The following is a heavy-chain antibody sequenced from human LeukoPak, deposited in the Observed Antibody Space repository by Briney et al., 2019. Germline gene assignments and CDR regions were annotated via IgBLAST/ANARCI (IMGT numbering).Heavy chain of an antibody. V-gene: IGHV4-59*01. Sequence: PSETLSLTCTASGGSISSYYWSWIRQPPGKGLEWIGYIYYSGSTNYNPSLKSRVTISVDTSKNQFSLKLSSVTAADTAVYYCARRAPYYDTSAYYGMHAFDIWGQGTMVTVSS. CDR3: ARRAPYYDTSAYYGMHAFDI. J-gene: IGHJ3*02. CDR2: IYYSGST. CDR1: GGSISSYY. D-gene: IGHD3-22*01.